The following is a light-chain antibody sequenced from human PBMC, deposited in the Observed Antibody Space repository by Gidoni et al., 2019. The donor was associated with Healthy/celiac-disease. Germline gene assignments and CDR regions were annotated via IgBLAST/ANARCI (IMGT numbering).Light chain of an antibody. V-gene: IGKV1-5*03. Sequence: DIQMTQSPSTLSASVGDRVTITCRASQSISSWLAWYQQKPGKAPKRLIYKASSLESGVPSRFSGSGSGTEFTLTISSLQPDDFATHYCQQYNSYWTFGQGTKVEIK. CDR2: KAS. J-gene: IGKJ1*01. CDR1: QSISSW. CDR3: QQYNSYWT.